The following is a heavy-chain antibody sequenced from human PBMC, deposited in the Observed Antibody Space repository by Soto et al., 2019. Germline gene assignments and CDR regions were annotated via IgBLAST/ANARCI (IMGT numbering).Heavy chain of an antibody. CDR2: IYNDGTYS. J-gene: IGHJ4*02. D-gene: IGHD3-10*01. CDR1: GFIFKMYW. CDR3: TRGPRPISTGTGAY. V-gene: IGHV3-74*01. Sequence: PVGSLSLSCAASGFIFKMYWMHWVRQSPGKGLVWISRIYNDGTYSDYADSVRGRFTISRDNVNDTLYLQMNNLRAEDSGLYYCTRGPRPISTGTGAYWGQGTQVTVSS.